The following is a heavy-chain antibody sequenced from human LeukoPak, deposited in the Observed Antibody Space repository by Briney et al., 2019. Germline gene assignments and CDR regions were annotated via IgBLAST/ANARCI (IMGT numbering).Heavy chain of an antibody. V-gene: IGHV3-21*01. J-gene: IGHJ6*03. Sequence: GGSLRLSCAASGFTFSSYSMNWVRQAPGKGLQWVSSISSSSSYIYYADSVKGRFTISRDNSKNTLYLQMNSLRAEDTAVYYCAKNGDRGAYCSGGSCYPYFYYYMDVWGKGTTVTISS. CDR3: AKNGDRGAYCSGGSCYPYFYYYMDV. CDR1: GFTFSSYS. D-gene: IGHD2-15*01. CDR2: ISSSSSYI.